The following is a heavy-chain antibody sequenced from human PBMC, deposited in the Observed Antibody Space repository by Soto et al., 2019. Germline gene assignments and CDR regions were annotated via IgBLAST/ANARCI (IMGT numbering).Heavy chain of an antibody. CDR3: ATTNLPAAGTGHTVWFDP. CDR2: FDPEDGET. CDR1: GYTLTELS. J-gene: IGHJ5*02. Sequence: ASVKVSCKVSGYTLTELSMHWVRQAPGKGLEWMGGFDPEDGETIYAQKFQGRVTMTEDTSTDTAYMELSSLRSEDTAVYYCATTNLPAAGTGHTVWFDPWGQGTLVTVSS. D-gene: IGHD6-13*01. V-gene: IGHV1-24*01.